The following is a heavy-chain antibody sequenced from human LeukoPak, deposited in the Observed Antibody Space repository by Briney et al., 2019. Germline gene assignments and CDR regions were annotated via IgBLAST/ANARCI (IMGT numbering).Heavy chain of an antibody. CDR2: IKQDGSEK. CDR3: ARDVAYCSSTSCYGGGFDY. Sequence: GGSLRLSCAASGFTFSSYWMGWVRQAPGKGLEWVANIKQDGSEKYYVDSVKGRFTISRDNAKNSLYLQMNSLRAEDTAVYYCARDVAYCSSTSCYGGGFDYWGQGTLVTVSS. D-gene: IGHD2-2*01. CDR1: GFTFSSYW. V-gene: IGHV3-7*01. J-gene: IGHJ4*02.